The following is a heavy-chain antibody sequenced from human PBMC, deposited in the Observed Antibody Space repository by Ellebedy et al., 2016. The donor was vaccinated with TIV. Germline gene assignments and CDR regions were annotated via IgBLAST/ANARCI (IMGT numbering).Heavy chain of an antibody. J-gene: IGHJ4*02. CDR3: ASQRDAYGDPAAFDY. Sequence: GESLKISCAASGFTVSSNYMSSVRQAPGKGLEWVSVIYSGGSTYYADSVKGRFTISRDNSKNTLYLQMNSLRAEDTAVYYCASQRDAYGDPAAFDYWGQGTLVTVSS. V-gene: IGHV3-53*01. CDR1: GFTVSSNY. CDR2: IYSGGST. D-gene: IGHD4-17*01.